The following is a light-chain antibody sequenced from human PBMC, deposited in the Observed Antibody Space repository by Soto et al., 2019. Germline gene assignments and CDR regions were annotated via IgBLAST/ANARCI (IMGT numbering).Light chain of an antibody. Sequence: QSVLTQPASVSGSPGQSITISCTGTSSDFGGYNYVSWYQQHPGKAPKLMIYDVSNRPSGVSNRFPGSKSGNTASLTISGLQAEDEADYSCTSYTSSSTLYVFRPGTKLTVL. J-gene: IGLJ1*01. CDR3: TSYTSSSTLYV. CDR2: DVS. CDR1: SSDFGGYNY. V-gene: IGLV2-14*01.